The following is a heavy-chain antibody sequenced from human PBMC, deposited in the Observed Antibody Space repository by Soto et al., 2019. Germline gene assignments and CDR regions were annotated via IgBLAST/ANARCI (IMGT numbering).Heavy chain of an antibody. CDR2: IYYGGST. Sequence: PSETLSLTCTVSGSSLSGHYWSWMRQPPGKGLECIGYIYYGGSTNYNPSLKSRVTISVDTSKTQFSLELSSVTAADTAVYYCARHAVHSSGVPDYSGQGTLVPVSS. CDR1: GSSLSGHY. CDR3: ARHAVHSSGVPDY. D-gene: IGHD6-19*01. J-gene: IGHJ4*02. V-gene: IGHV4-59*08.